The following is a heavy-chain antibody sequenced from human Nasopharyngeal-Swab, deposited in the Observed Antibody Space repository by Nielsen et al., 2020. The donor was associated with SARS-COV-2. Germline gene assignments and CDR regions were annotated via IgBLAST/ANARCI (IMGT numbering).Heavy chain of an antibody. J-gene: IGHJ4*02. CDR2: ISSSSSYI. Sequence: GESLKISCAASGFTFSSYSMNWVRQAPGKGLEWVSSISSSSSYIYYADSVKVRFTISRDNAKNSLYLQMNSLRAEDTAVYYCAREEGSSWHYFDYWGQGTLVTVSS. CDR1: GFTFSSYS. V-gene: IGHV3-21*01. D-gene: IGHD6-13*01. CDR3: AREEGSSWHYFDY.